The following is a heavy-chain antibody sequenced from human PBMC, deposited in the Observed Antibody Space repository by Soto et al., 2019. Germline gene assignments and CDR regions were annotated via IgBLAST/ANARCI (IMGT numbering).Heavy chain of an antibody. CDR1: GGSISSYY. J-gene: IGHJ5*02. D-gene: IGHD6-25*01. CDR3: ARPHGGSSGWDNWFDP. CDR2: IYYSGST. Sequence: QVQLQESGPGLVKPSETLSLTCTDSGGSISSYYWSWIRQPPGKGLEWIGYIYYSGSTNYNPSLKSRVTISVDTSKNQFSLKLSSVTAADTAVYYCARPHGGSSGWDNWFDPWGQGTLVTVSS. V-gene: IGHV4-59*01.